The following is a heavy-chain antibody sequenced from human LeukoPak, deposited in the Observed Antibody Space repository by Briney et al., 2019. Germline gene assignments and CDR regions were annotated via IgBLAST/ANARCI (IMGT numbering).Heavy chain of an antibody. CDR3: ARVTGYMIEDYFDY. V-gene: IGHV4-38-2*02. CDR1: GYSISSGYF. Sequence: SETLSLTCTVSGYSISSGYFWGWIRQPPGKGLEWIGSIYHSGSTHYNPSLQSRVTISVDTSKNQFSLKLSSVTAADTAVYYCARVTGYMIEDYFDYWGQGTLVTVSS. CDR2: IYHSGST. J-gene: IGHJ4*02. D-gene: IGHD3-22*01.